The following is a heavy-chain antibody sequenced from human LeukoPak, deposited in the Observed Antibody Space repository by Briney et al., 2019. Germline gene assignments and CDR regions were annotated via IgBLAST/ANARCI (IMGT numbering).Heavy chain of an antibody. CDR2: ISSSGTTI. V-gene: IGHV3-48*03. Sequence: LGGSLRLSCAASGFTFSSYEMNWVRQAPGKGLEWVSYISSSGTTIYYADSVKGRFTISRDNAKNSLFLQMNSLRGEDTAVYYCAREGSIYYYYGLDVWGRGNTVTVSS. J-gene: IGHJ6*02. CDR1: GFTFSSYE. CDR3: AREGSIYYYYGLDV. D-gene: IGHD2-15*01.